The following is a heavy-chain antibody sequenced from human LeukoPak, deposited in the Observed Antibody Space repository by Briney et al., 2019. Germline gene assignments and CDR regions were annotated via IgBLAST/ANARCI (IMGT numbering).Heavy chain of an antibody. J-gene: IGHJ5*02. D-gene: IGHD3-3*01. CDR3: ARRDYYDSDHLFDP. Sequence: GASVKVSCKASGYTFTSYGISWVRQAPGQGLEWMGWISAYNGNTNDAQKLQGGVTMTTDTSTSTAYMELRSLRSDDTAVYYCARRDYYDSDHLFDPWGQGTLVTVSS. CDR1: GYTFTSYG. V-gene: IGHV1-18*01. CDR2: ISAYNGNT.